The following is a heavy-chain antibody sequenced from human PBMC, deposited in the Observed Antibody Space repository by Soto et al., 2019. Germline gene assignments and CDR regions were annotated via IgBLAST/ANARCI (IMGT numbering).Heavy chain of an antibody. CDR2: IYYSGTT. CDR1: GYSISSSNW. J-gene: IGHJ6*02. D-gene: IGHD3-10*01. V-gene: IGHV4-28*03. Sequence: SETLSLTCAVSGYSISSSNWWGWIRQPPGKGLEWIGYIYYSGTTYYNPSLKSRVTMSVDTSKNQFSLKLTSVTAVDTAVYYCARAYGSGYMDVWGQGTTVT. CDR3: ARAYGSGYMDV.